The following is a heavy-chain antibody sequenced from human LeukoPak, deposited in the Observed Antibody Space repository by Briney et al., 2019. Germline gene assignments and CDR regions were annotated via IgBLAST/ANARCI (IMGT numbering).Heavy chain of an antibody. CDR1: GFTVSSNY. CDR3: AREPSNYGVGFDY. Sequence: PGGSLRLSCAASGFTVSSNYMNWVRQAPGKGLEWVSVIYSGGTTYYADSVKGRFTISRDNSKNTLYLQMNSPRAEDTAVYYCAREPSNYGVGFDYWGQGTLVTVSS. CDR2: IYSGGTT. D-gene: IGHD4-17*01. V-gene: IGHV3-53*01. J-gene: IGHJ4*02.